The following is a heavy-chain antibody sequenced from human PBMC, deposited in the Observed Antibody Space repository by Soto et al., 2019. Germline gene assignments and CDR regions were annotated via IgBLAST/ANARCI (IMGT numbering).Heavy chain of an antibody. V-gene: IGHV4-4*07. Sequence: TSETLSLTCNVSGGSISSYYWSWIRQPAGKGLEWIGRIYTSGSTNYNPSLKSRVTMSVDTSKNQFSLKLSSVTAADTAVYYCARDMVRGVEDYGMDVWGQGTTVTVSS. CDR1: GGSISSYY. CDR2: IYTSGST. J-gene: IGHJ6*02. D-gene: IGHD3-10*01. CDR3: ARDMVRGVEDYGMDV.